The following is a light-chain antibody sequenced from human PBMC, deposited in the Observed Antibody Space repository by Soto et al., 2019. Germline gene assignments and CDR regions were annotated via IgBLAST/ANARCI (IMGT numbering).Light chain of an antibody. V-gene: IGLV2-14*01. Sequence: QSVLTQPASVSGSPGQSITISCTGTSSDVGGYNYVSWYQQHPGKAPKLMIYEVSHRPSGVSNRFSGSKSGNTASLTISGLQAEDEADYYCSSYTTSGTLVVFGGGTKLTVL. J-gene: IGLJ2*01. CDR1: SSDVGGYNY. CDR3: SSYTTSGTLVV. CDR2: EVS.